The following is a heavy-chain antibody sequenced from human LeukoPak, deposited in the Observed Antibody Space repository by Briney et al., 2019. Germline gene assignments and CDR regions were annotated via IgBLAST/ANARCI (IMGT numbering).Heavy chain of an antibody. V-gene: IGHV3-74*01. CDR3: ALAVEMATFHFDY. J-gene: IGHJ4*02. D-gene: IGHD5-24*01. CDR1: GFTFSSYW. Sequence: PGGSLRLSCAASGFTFSSYWMHWVRHAPGKGLVWVSRINSDGSSTSYADSVKGRFTISRDNAKNTLYLQMNSLRAEDTAVYYCALAVEMATFHFDYWGQGTLVTVSS. CDR2: INSDGSST.